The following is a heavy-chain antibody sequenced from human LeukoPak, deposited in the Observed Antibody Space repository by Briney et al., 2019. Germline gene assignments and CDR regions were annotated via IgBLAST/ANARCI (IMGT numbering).Heavy chain of an antibody. D-gene: IGHD3-22*01. Sequence: SETLSLTCTVSGYSITSGYDWGWIRQPPGRGLEWIASIYYRRTTYYNPSLKSRVTISINTSTNQFSLRLSSMTAADTAVYYCARDEYYYDSSGSPKMDVWGKGTTVTVSS. CDR3: ARDEYYYDSSGSPKMDV. V-gene: IGHV4-38-2*02. J-gene: IGHJ6*04. CDR1: GYSITSGYD. CDR2: IYYRRTT.